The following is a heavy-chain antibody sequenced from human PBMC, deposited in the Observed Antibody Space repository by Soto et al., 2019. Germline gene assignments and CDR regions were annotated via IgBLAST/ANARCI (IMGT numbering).Heavy chain of an antibody. CDR2: IRGTNGNT. CDR3: AKCTVDTIVTSGWGNWLAP. CDR1: GFTFSSSA. D-gene: IGHD6-19*01. V-gene: IGHV3-23*01. Sequence: EVQLLESGGGLVQPGGSLRLSCAASGFTFSSSAMSWVRQAPGKGLEWVSAIRGTNGNTHSAESVKGRLTISRDNSKNTLYLQMNFLRAEDTAVYYCAKCTVDTIVTSGWGNWLAPWGHGTLVIVSS. J-gene: IGHJ5*02.